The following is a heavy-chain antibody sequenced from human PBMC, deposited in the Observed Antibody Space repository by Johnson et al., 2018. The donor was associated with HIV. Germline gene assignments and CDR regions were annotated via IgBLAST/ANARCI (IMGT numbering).Heavy chain of an antibody. CDR2: INWNGGST. CDR3: ARRGSGSLSFDI. V-gene: IGHV3-20*04. D-gene: IGHD1-26*01. Sequence: EVQLLESGGGVLRPGGSLRLSCEGFRFIFDDYGLSWVRQAPGKGLEWVSGINWNGGSTGYADSVRGRCTISRDNGKNSLYLQMNNLRAEDTALYYCARRGSGSLSFDIWGQGTMVTVSS. J-gene: IGHJ3*02. CDR1: RFIFDDYG.